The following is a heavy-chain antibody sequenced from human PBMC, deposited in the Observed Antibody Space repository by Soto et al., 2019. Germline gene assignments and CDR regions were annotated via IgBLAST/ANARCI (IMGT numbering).Heavy chain of an antibody. D-gene: IGHD7-27*01. J-gene: IGHJ4*02. Sequence: RGSLRLSCEASGFTFTDYHMSWIRQAPGKGLEWVALISETGSHTAYAESVKGRFTISRDNARPSVFLQMNSLRSDDTAVYFCARSLRATSPLTFWGQGTPVTVSS. CDR1: GFTFTDYH. V-gene: IGHV3-11*06. CDR3: ARSLRATSPLTF. CDR2: ISETGSHT.